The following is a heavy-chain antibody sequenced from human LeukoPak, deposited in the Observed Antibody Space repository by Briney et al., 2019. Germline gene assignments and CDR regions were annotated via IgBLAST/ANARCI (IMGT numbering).Heavy chain of an antibody. CDR3: ARTGVVATSYFFDY. D-gene: IGHD5-12*01. J-gene: IGHJ4*02. Sequence: PSETLSLTCAVSGGSISSNNWWSWVRPAPGEGLELIGEIYHYGTTNYNPSLKGRVTISVDKSKNQFSLQFTSVTAADTAVYYCARTGVVATSYFFDYWGQGILVSVSS. V-gene: IGHV4-4*02. CDR1: GGSISSNNW. CDR2: IYHYGTT.